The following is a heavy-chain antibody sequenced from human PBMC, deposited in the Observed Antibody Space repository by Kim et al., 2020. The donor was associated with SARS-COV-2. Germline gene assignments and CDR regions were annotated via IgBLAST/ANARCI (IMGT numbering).Heavy chain of an antibody. Sequence: GEALKISCKGSGYSFTSYWIGWVRQMPGKGLEWMGIIYPGDSDTRYSPSCQGPVTISADKSISTAYLQWSSLKASDTAMYYCARKKSTYSSSGYSYGMDVWGQGATVTGSS. CDR3: ARKKSTYSSSGYSYGMDV. CDR1: GYSFTSYW. D-gene: IGHD6-13*01. CDR2: IYPGDSDT. V-gene: IGHV5-51*01. J-gene: IGHJ6*02.